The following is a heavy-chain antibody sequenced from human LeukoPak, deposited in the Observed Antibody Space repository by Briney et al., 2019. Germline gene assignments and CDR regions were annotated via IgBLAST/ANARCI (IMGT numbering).Heavy chain of an antibody. J-gene: IGHJ5*02. V-gene: IGHV3-74*01. CDR1: GFTFSSYW. CDR2: VNSDGGSV. CDR3: TREDYDYIWGNYDYGPRFDP. Sequence: GGSLRLSCAASGFTFSSYWMHWVRQAPGKGLVWVSRVNSDGGSVSYADSVKGRFTISRDNAKNTLYLQMNSPRAEDTAMYYCTREDYDYIWGNYDYGPRFDPWGQGTLVTVSS. D-gene: IGHD3-16*01.